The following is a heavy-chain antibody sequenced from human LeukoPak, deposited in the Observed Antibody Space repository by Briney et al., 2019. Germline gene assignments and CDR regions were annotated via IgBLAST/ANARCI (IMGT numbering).Heavy chain of an antibody. D-gene: IGHD3-16*01. CDR3: ARDMKGEPLGLGY. V-gene: IGHV1-2*02. CDR2: INPNGGAT. J-gene: IGHJ4*02. Sequence: ASVKVSCKPSGYTFTGYYIHWVRQAPGQGLEWMGWINPNGGATSYAQKFKGRVTMTSGTSISTAYMELSRLRSDDTAVFYCARDMKGEPLGLGYWGKGNLVTVSS. CDR1: GYTFTGYY.